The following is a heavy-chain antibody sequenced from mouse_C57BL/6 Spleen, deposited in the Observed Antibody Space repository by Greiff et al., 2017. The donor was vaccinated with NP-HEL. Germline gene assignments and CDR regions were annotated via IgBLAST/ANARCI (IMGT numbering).Heavy chain of an antibody. V-gene: IGHV1-63*01. Sequence: VQLQQSGAELVRPGTSVKMSCKASGYTFTNYWIGWAKQRPGHGLEWIGDIYPGGGYTNYNEKFKGKATLTADKSSSTAYMQFSSLTSEDSAIYYCARSNYYGSSYVRYWYFDVWGTGTTVTVSS. CDR3: ARSNYYGSSYVRYWYFDV. D-gene: IGHD1-1*01. CDR2: IYPGGGYT. CDR1: GYTFTNYW. J-gene: IGHJ1*03.